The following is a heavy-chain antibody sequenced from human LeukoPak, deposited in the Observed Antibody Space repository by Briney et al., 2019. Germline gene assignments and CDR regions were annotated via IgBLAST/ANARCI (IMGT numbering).Heavy chain of an antibody. CDR1: GFTFSSYW. CDR2: ISGSGGST. V-gene: IGHV3-23*01. Sequence: PGGSLRLSCAASGFTFSSYWMSWVRQAPGRGLEWVSAISGSGGSTYYADSVKGRFTISRDNSKNTLYLQMNSLRAEDTAVYYCAKDQGSSSCIFDYWGQGTLVTVSS. D-gene: IGHD6-13*01. J-gene: IGHJ4*02. CDR3: AKDQGSSSCIFDY.